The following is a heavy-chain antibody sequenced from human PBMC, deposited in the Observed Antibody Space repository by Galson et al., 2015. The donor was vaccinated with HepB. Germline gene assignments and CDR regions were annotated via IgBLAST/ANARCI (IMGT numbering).Heavy chain of an antibody. CDR2: IYWDDDK. CDR1: GFSLSTSGVG. CDR3: AHRRFGWELGRGGAFDI. Sequence: PALVKPTQTLTLTCTFSGFSLSTSGVGVGWIRQPPGKALEWLALIYWDDDKRYSPSLKSRLTITKDTSKNQVVLTMTNMDPVDTATYYCAHRRFGWELGRGGAFDIWGQGTMVTVSS. J-gene: IGHJ3*02. D-gene: IGHD1-26*01. V-gene: IGHV2-5*02.